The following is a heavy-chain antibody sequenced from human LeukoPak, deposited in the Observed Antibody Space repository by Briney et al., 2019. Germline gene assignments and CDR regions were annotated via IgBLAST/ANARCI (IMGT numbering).Heavy chain of an antibody. D-gene: IGHD2-15*01. CDR1: GFTVSSNY. CDR3: ARGDRTASGFDY. J-gene: IGHJ4*02. CDR2: FHTSGRT. Sequence: PGGSLRPSCVASGFTVSSNYLNWVRQAPGKGLGWGSVFHTSGRTYYTASVKGRFTISRDNSKNTLYLQMNSLRAEDKAVYYCARGDRTASGFDYWGQGTLVTVST. V-gene: IGHV3-66*01.